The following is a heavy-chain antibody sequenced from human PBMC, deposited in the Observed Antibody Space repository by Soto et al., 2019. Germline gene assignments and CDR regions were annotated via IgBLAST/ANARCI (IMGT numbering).Heavy chain of an antibody. Sequence: PSETLSLTCAVSRGSINNSYWTWIRQPPGKRLEWIGYIHYTGTTNHNPSLRGRVTMSVDTSNNQFSLKLSSVTAADTAVYYCARDSTYYDFWSGYPRILDYWCQGTLVTVSS. V-gene: IGHV4-59*01. J-gene: IGHJ4*02. CDR1: RGSINNSY. CDR2: IHYTGTT. D-gene: IGHD3-3*01. CDR3: ARDSTYYDFWSGYPRILDY.